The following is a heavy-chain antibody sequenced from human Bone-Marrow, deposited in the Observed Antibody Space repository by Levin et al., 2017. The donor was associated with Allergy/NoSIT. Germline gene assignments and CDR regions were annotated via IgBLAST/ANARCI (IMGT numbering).Heavy chain of an antibody. CDR1: GGSISSSSYY. J-gene: IGHJ3*02. CDR2: IYYSGST. Sequence: SQTLSLTCTVSGGSISSSSYYWGWIRQPPGKGLEWIGSIYYSGSTYYNPSLKSRVTISVDTSKNQFSLKLSSVTAADTAVYYCARLSEMATFFFNDAFDIWGQGTMVTVSS. D-gene: IGHD5-24*01. V-gene: IGHV4-39*01. CDR3: ARLSEMATFFFNDAFDI.